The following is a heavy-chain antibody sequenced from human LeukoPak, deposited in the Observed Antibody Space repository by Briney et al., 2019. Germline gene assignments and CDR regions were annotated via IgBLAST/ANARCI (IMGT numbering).Heavy chain of an antibody. Sequence: SETLSLTCAVYGGSFSGYYWSWIRQPPGKGLEWIGEINHSGSTNYNPSLKSRVTISVDTSKDQFSLKLSSVTAADTAVYYCARGRGWYKLNYYFDYWGQGTLVTVSS. J-gene: IGHJ4*02. CDR3: ARGRGWYKLNYYFDY. CDR1: GGSFSGYY. CDR2: INHSGST. D-gene: IGHD6-19*01. V-gene: IGHV4-34*01.